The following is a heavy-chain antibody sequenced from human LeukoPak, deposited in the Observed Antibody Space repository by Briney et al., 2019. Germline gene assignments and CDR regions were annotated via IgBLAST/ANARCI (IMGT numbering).Heavy chain of an antibody. CDR1: GYTFTSYG. CDR3: ARLLTVVTHYYYYYMDV. J-gene: IGHJ6*03. Sequence: ASVKVSCRASGYTFTSYGISWVRQAPGQGLEWMGWISAYNGNTNYAQKLQGRVTMTTDTSTSTAYMELRSLRSDDTAVYYCARLLTVVTHYYYYYMDVWGKGTTVTVSS. D-gene: IGHD4-23*01. V-gene: IGHV1-18*01. CDR2: ISAYNGNT.